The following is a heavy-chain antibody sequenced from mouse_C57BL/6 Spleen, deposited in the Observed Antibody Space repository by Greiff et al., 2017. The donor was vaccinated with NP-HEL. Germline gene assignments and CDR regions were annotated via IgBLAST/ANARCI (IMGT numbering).Heavy chain of an antibody. CDR1: GYTFTSYW. J-gene: IGHJ1*03. D-gene: IGHD2-1*01. CDR2: IYPSDSET. V-gene: IGHV1-61*01. Sequence: VQLQQPGAELVRPGSSVKLSCKASGYTFTSYWMDWVKQRPGQGLEWIGNIYPSDSETHYNQKFKDKATLTVDKSSSTAYMQLSSLTSEDSAVYYCARRIYYGNLYWYFDVWGTGTTVTVSS. CDR3: ARRIYYGNLYWYFDV.